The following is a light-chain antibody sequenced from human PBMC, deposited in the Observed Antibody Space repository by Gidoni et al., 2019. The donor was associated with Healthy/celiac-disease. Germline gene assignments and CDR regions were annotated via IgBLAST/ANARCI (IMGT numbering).Light chain of an antibody. Sequence: DIQMTQSPSTLSASVGDRVTITCRASQSISSWLAWYQQKPGKAPKLLIYDASSLESGVPSRFSGSGSGTEFTLSISSLQPDDFATYYCQQYNSYSLTFGGGTKVEIK. CDR3: QQYNSYSLT. V-gene: IGKV1-5*01. CDR1: QSISSW. CDR2: DAS. J-gene: IGKJ4*01.